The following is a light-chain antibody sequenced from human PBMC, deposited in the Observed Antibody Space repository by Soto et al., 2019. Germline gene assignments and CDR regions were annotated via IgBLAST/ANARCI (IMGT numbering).Light chain of an antibody. V-gene: IGLV2-14*02. Sequence: QSALTQPASVSGSPGQSITISCTGTNNDVGAFNLVSWYQQHPVKAPKLIIFGVTERPSGVSNRFSGSKSGNTASLTISGLQAEDEGDYYCTSYTSSSTVVFGGGTKLTVL. CDR3: TSYTSSSTVV. CDR2: GVT. CDR1: NNDVGAFNL. J-gene: IGLJ3*02.